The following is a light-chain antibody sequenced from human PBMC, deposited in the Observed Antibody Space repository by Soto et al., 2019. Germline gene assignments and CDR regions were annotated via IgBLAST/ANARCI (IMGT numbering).Light chain of an antibody. CDR2: LNNDGSH. J-gene: IGLJ2*01. CDR3: QTWDTGISVV. V-gene: IGLV4-69*01. Sequence: QAVLTQSPSASASLGASVKLTCTLSSGHSNYAIAWHQQQPEKGPRYLMKLNNDGSHSKGDGIPDRFSGSSSGAERYLTISSRQSEDESDDYCQTWDTGISVVFGGGTKVTVL. CDR1: SGHSNYA.